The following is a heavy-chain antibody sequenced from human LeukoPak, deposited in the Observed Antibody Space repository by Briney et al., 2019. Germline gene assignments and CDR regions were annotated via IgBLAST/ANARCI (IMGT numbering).Heavy chain of an antibody. D-gene: IGHD6-13*01. CDR2: IYPGDSDT. CDR1: GYTFTSYW. J-gene: IGHJ5*02. Sequence: ESLKISCKGSGYTFTSYWIGWVRQMPGKGLEWMGIIYPGDSDTRYSPSFQGQVTISADKSISTAYLQWSSLKTSDTAMYYCARHNIPSAISAADPWGQGTLVTVSS. V-gene: IGHV5-51*01. CDR3: ARHNIPSAISAADP.